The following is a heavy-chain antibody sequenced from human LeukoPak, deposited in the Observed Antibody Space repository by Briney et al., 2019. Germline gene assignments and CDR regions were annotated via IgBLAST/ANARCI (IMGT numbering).Heavy chain of an antibody. J-gene: IGHJ6*02. CDR1: GGSISSYC. CDR2: IYYSGST. D-gene: IGHD1-26*01. CDR3: ARDGRISPYYGMDV. Sequence: TSETLSLTCTVSGGSISSYCWSWIRQPPGKGLEWIGYIYYSGSTNYNPSLKSRVTISVDTSKNQFSLKLSSVTAADTAVYYCARDGRISPYYGMDVWGQGTTVTVSS. V-gene: IGHV4-59*12.